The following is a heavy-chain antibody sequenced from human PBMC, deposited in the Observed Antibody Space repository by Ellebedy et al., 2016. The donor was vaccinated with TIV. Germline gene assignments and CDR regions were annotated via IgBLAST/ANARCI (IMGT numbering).Heavy chain of an antibody. J-gene: IGHJ3*02. CDR1: GFTFRNYW. CDR2: ISYDGSYK. CDR3: AKGWHIVVVVAASSDAFDI. D-gene: IGHD2-15*01. Sequence: PGGSLRLSCAASGFTFRNYWMTWVRQAPGKGLEWVAVISYDGSYKDFADSVKGRFTISRDNSKNTVYLQMNSLRAEDTAVYYCAKGWHIVVVVAASSDAFDIWGQGTMVTVSS. V-gene: IGHV3-30*18.